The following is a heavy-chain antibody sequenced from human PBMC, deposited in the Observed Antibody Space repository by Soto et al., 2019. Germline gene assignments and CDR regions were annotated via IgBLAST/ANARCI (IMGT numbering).Heavy chain of an antibody. CDR3: AKDMYYYDSSGYYYTLGDAFDI. J-gene: IGHJ3*02. CDR1: GFTFSSYA. V-gene: IGHV3-23*01. CDR2: ISGSGGST. Sequence: GGSLRLSCAASGFTFSSYAMSWVRQAPGKGLEWVSAISGSGGSTNYADSVKGRFTISRDNSKNTLYLQMNSLRAEDTAVYYCAKDMYYYDSSGYYYTLGDAFDIWGQGTMVTVSS. D-gene: IGHD3-22*01.